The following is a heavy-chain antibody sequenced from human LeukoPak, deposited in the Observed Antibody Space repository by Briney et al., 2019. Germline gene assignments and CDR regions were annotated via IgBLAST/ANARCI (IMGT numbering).Heavy chain of an antibody. Sequence: SETLSLTCSVSGGSINSGYWSWIRQPPGKGLEWIGEIYHSGSTNYNPSLKSRVTMSLDKSKNQFSLNLTSVTAADTAVYYCAREAAGQWFDPWGQGTLVTVSS. J-gene: IGHJ5*02. D-gene: IGHD6-25*01. V-gene: IGHV4-59*12. CDR2: IYHSGST. CDR3: AREAAGQWFDP. CDR1: GGSINSGY.